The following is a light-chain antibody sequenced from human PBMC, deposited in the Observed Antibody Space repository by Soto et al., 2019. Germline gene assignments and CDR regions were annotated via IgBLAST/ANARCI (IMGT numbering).Light chain of an antibody. J-gene: IGKJ1*01. CDR1: QIVTSSY. Sequence: EIVLTQSPGTLSLAPGERATLFCRVSQIVTSSYLAWYQQKPGQAPRPLIYGASSRATGIPDRFSGSGSGTDFTLTISRLEPEDFAVYYCQQHGSSPPSWTFGQGTKVVIK. CDR3: QQHGSSPPSWT. V-gene: IGKV3-20*01. CDR2: GAS.